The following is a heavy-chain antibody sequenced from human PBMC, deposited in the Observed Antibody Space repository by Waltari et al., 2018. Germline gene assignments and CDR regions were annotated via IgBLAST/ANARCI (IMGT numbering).Heavy chain of an antibody. J-gene: IGHJ4*02. D-gene: IGHD6-13*01. CDR2: IYYSGST. CDR3: ARGIAAAGTFFDY. V-gene: IGHV4-59*01. CDR1: GGSISNYY. Sequence: QVQLQESGPGLVKPSETLSLTCTVSGGSISNYYWSWIRQPPGKGLEWIGYIYYSGSTNYNPSLKSRVTISVDTSKNQFSLKLSSVTAADTAVYYCARGIAAAGTFFDYWGQGTLVTVSS.